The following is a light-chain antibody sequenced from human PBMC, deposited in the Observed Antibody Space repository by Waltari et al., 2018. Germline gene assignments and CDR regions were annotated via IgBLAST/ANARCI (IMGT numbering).Light chain of an antibody. CDR2: GVS. J-gene: IGKJ3*01. V-gene: IGKV3-20*01. CDR1: QSVSSSY. CDR3: QQYGGSPPFT. Sequence: EIVLTQSPGTLSLSPGDRATLSCRASQSVSSSYLAWYQQKPGQAPRLLMYGVSYRATGIPDRFSGSGSGTDFTLTISRLEPEDFAVYYCQQYGGSPPFTFGPGTKVDI.